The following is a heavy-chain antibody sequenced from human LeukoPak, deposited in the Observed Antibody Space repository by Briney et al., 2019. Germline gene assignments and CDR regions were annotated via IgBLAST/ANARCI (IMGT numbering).Heavy chain of an antibody. CDR1: GFTFSDYY. D-gene: IGHD5-12*01. CDR2: IKSKTDGGTT. V-gene: IGHV3-15*01. Sequence: GGSLRLSCAASGFTFSDYYMSWVRQAPGKGLEWVGCIKSKTDGGTTDYAAPVKGRFTISRDDSKNTLYLQMNSLKTEDTAVYYCTTDPGIGYDSLLYYGMDVWGQGTTVTVSS. CDR3: TTDPGIGYDSLLYYGMDV. J-gene: IGHJ6*02.